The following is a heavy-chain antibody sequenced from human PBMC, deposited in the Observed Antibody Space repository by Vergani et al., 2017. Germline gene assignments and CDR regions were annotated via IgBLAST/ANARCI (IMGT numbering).Heavy chain of an antibody. V-gene: IGHV3-7*02. Sequence: EVQLVESGGGLVQPGGSLRLSCAASGFTFSSYWMSWVRQAPGKGLEWVANIKQDGSEKYYVDSVKGRFTISRDNAKNSLYLQMNSLRAEDTAVYYCGTRGPQTVVVPAAPFDYWGQGTLVTVSS. CDR2: IKQDGSEK. J-gene: IGHJ4*02. CDR1: GFTFSSYW. D-gene: IGHD2-2*01. CDR3: GTRGPQTVVVPAAPFDY.